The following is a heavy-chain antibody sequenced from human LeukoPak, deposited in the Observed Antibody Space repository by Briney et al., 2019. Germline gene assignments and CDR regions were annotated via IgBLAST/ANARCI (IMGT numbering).Heavy chain of an antibody. CDR1: GFTFSNYA. CDR2: ISGSGGTT. Sequence: GGSLRLSCAPSGFTFSNYAVSWVRQAPGKGLEWVSSISGSGGTTYYANSVKGRFTISRDNSKNTLYLQMNSLRAEDTAVYYCAKDPYRASSGLVDYWGQGTLVTVSS. D-gene: IGHD5-12*01. J-gene: IGHJ4*02. V-gene: IGHV3-23*01. CDR3: AKDPYRASSGLVDY.